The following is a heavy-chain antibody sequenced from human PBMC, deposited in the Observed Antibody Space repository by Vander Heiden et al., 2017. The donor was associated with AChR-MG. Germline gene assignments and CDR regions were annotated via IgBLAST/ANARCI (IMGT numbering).Heavy chain of an antibody. J-gene: IGHJ6*02. CDR1: GGSISSGGYY. CDR3: ARSAVEVVAATKYGMDV. CDR2: IYYSGST. Sequence: QVQLQESGPGLVKPSQTLSLTCTFSGGSISSGGYYCSWIRQHPGKGLEWIGYIYYSGSTYYNPSLKSRVTISVDTSKNQFSLKLSSVTAADTAVYYCARSAVEVVAATKYGMDVWGQGTTVTVSS. V-gene: IGHV4-31*03. D-gene: IGHD2-15*01.